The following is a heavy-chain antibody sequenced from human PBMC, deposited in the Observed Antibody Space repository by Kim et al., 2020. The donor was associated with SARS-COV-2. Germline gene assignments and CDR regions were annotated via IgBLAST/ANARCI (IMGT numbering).Heavy chain of an antibody. Sequence: PSLKSRVTMSVDTSKSQLTLKLSSVTAADTAVYYCARGRGIGSGNNWFDPWGQGTLVIVSS. D-gene: IGHD6-13*01. V-gene: IGHV4-4*07. CDR3: ARGRGIGSGNNWFDP. J-gene: IGHJ5*02.